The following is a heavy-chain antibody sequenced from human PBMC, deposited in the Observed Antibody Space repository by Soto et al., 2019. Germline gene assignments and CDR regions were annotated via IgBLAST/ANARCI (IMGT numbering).Heavy chain of an antibody. J-gene: IGHJ6*02. CDR2: MNPNSGNT. CDR1: GYTFTNYE. CDR3: ARGSVRLDV. V-gene: IGHV1-8*01. Sequence: QVQLVQSGAEVKKPGASVKVSCKASGYTFTNYEINWVRQATGQGLEWMGWMNPNSGNTGHAQKFQGRVTMTRDTSISTAYMELSSLRSEDTAVYFCARGSVRLDVRGQGTTVTVSS.